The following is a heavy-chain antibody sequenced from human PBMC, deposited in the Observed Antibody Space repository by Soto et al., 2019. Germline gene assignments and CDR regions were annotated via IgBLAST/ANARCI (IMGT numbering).Heavy chain of an antibody. CDR2: IDYSGST. D-gene: IGHD5-18*01. CDR1: GGSISSYY. Sequence: QVQLQESGPGLVKPSETLSLTCTVSGGSISSYYWSWIRQPPGKGLEWIGYIDYSGSTNYNPSLTSRATISVATSQNKCSLKLNSVTAADTAVYYCARHSGKQLWLRGYYFDYWGQGTLVTVSS. J-gene: IGHJ4*02. CDR3: ARHSGKQLWLRGYYFDY. V-gene: IGHV4-59*08.